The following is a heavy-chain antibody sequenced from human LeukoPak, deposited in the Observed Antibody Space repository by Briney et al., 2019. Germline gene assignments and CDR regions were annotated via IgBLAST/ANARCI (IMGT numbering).Heavy chain of an antibody. V-gene: IGHV3-21*01. D-gene: IGHD3-22*01. Sequence: GGSLRLSCVASGFTFGDYNMNWVRQAPGKGLEWVSAITRGSSYMNYADSLKGRFTISRDNSKNTLYLQMNSLRAEDTAVYYCARDRYYYDSSGYDYWGQGTLVTVSS. CDR1: GFTFGDYN. CDR3: ARDRYYYDSSGYDY. CDR2: ITRGSSYM. J-gene: IGHJ4*02.